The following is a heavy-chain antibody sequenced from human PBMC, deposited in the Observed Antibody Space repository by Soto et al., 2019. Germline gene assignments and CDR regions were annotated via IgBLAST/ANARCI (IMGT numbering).Heavy chain of an antibody. D-gene: IGHD2-21*01. V-gene: IGHV3-30*18. CDR2: ILYDGSKE. J-gene: IGHJ4*02. CDR1: GFSFNTYV. Sequence: GGSLRLSCTDSGFSFNTYVMDWVRQAPGKGLEWVARILYDGSKEYYADPVKGRFTISRDNSKNPLYLQMDRLRVEDTAVYFCAKGLALMADHWGQGTPVTVSS. CDR3: AKGLALMADH.